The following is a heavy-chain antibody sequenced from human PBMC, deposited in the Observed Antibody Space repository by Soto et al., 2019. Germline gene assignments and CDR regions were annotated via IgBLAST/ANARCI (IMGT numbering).Heavy chain of an antibody. CDR1: GGTFSSYT. V-gene: IGHV1-69*02. J-gene: IGHJ3*02. Sequence: QVQLVQSGAEVKKPGSSVKVSCKASGGTFSSYTISWVRQAPEQGLEWMGRIIPILGIANYAQKFQGRVTITADKSTSTAYMELSSLRSEDTAVYYCARSGYCSGGSCSSDAFDIWGQGTMVTVSS. CDR2: IIPILGIA. D-gene: IGHD2-15*01. CDR3: ARSGYCSGGSCSSDAFDI.